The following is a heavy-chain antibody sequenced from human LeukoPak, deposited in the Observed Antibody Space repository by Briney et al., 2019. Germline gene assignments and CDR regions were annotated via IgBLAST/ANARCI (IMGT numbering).Heavy chain of an antibody. CDR1: GYTLIGYY. Sequence: ASVKVSCKPSGYTLIGYYMHWVRQAPAQGLEWVGWINPHSGGTNSEQNFQGRVAMSRDTSISTVYMELSRLRSDDTALYYCAREGVIGDGYNFFDYWGQGTLVTVSS. CDR2: INPHSGGT. J-gene: IGHJ4*02. V-gene: IGHV1-2*02. D-gene: IGHD5-24*01. CDR3: AREGVIGDGYNFFDY.